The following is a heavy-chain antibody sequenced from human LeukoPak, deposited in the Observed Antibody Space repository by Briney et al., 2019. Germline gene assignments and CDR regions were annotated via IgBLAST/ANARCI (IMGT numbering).Heavy chain of an antibody. V-gene: IGHV4-59*01. D-gene: IGHD3-3*01. CDR3: ARGGDFWSGSYYYYYYMDV. CDR2: IYYSGST. Sequence: SETLSLTCTVSGGSISSYYWSWIRQPAGKGLEWIGYIYYSGSTNYNPSLKSRVTISVDTSKNQFSLKLSSVTAADTAVYYCARGGDFWSGSYYYYYYMDVWGKGTTVTVSS. CDR1: GGSISSYY. J-gene: IGHJ6*03.